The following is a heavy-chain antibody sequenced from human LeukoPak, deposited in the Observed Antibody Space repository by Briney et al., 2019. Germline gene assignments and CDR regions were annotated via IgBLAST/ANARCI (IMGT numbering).Heavy chain of an antibody. CDR3: AREAAWGNWYFDH. Sequence: GRSLRLSCVASGFTFSRHGMHWVRQAPGKGLEWVAVIGDTGRAKYYADSVEGRFTASRDNFKNTLYLEMNSLRYDDTALYYCAREAAWGNWYFDHWGRGTLVTVSS. V-gene: IGHV3-30*03. CDR1: GFTFSRHG. D-gene: IGHD3-16*01. J-gene: IGHJ2*01. CDR2: IGDTGRAK.